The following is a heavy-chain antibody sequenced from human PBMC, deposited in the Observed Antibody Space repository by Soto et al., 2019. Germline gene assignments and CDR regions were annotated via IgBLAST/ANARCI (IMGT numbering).Heavy chain of an antibody. V-gene: IGHV4-39*01. CDR2: MRYSGET. D-gene: IGHD1-26*01. Sequence: PSETLSLTCTVSGGSITSRSYYWGWVRQPPGKGFEWIGNMRYSGETHSDPSLQSRVTISVDTPKSQFSLSLTSVTAADTAIYFCVCSLGPTTGIDYWGQGILVTVSS. CDR1: GGSITSRSYY. J-gene: IGHJ4*02. CDR3: VCSLGPTTGIDY.